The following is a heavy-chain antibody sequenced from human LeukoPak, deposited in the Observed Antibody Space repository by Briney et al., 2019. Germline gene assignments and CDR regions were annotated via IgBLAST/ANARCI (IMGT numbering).Heavy chain of an antibody. Sequence: GESLKISCKGSGYSFTSYWIGWVRQMPGKGLEWMGIIYPGDSDTRYSPSFQGQVTMSADRSINTAYLQWSSMKASDTAMYYCARRQGCSSTSCPPDSWGQGTLVTVSS. CDR1: GYSFTSYW. V-gene: IGHV5-51*01. J-gene: IGHJ4*02. D-gene: IGHD2-2*01. CDR2: IYPGDSDT. CDR3: ARRQGCSSTSCPPDS.